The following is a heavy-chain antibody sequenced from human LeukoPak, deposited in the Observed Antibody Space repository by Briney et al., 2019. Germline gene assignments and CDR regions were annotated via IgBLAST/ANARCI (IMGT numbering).Heavy chain of an antibody. CDR1: GYSISYGYY. D-gene: IGHD3-22*01. Sequence: SETLSLTCTVSGYSISYGYYWGWIRQPPGKGLEWIGSIYHSGSTYCNPSLKSRVTISVDTSKNRFSLRLSSVTAADTAVYYCARDPMIVVVTEDAYYMDVWGKGTTITVSS. V-gene: IGHV4-38-2*02. J-gene: IGHJ6*03. CDR2: IYHSGST. CDR3: ARDPMIVVVTEDAYYMDV.